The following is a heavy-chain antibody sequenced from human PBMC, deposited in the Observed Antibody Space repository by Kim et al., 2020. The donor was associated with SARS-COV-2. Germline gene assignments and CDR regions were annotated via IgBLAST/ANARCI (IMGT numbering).Heavy chain of an antibody. D-gene: IGHD2-15*01. CDR3: ARDREPYCSGGTCFGMDV. V-gene: IGHV1-2*06. CDR1: GYTFPGLY. Sequence: ASVKVSCKASGYTFPGLYMHWVRQAPGQGLEWMGRINPNSGVTTYAQKFQGRVTMTRATTVTTAYMELTSLRSDDTAVYYCARDREPYCSGGTCFGMDVWGQGTTVIVSS. J-gene: IGHJ6*02. CDR2: INPNSGVT.